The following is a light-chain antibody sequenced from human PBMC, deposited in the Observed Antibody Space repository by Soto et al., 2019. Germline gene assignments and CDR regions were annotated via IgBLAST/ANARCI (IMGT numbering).Light chain of an antibody. CDR1: QSVSSSY. CDR3: QQYGRSPWT. CDR2: GAS. Sequence: EIVLTQSPGTLSLSPGERATLSCRASQSVSSSYLAWYQQKPGQAPRLLIYGASSRATGIPDRFSGSGSGTDITLTIGRLEPEDFAVYYCQQYGRSPWTFGQGTKVEIK. J-gene: IGKJ1*01. V-gene: IGKV3-20*01.